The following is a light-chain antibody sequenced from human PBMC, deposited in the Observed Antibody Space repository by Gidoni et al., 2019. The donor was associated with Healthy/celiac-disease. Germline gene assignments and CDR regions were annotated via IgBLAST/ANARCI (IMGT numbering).Light chain of an antibody. CDR3: QQSYSTIAFT. CDR1: QSISSY. Sequence: DIQMTQSPSSLSASVGDRVTITCRASQSISSYLNWYQQKPGKAPKLLIYAASSLQSGVPSRFSGSGSGTDFTLTISSLQPEDFATYYCQQSYSTIAFTFGPGTKVDIK. V-gene: IGKV1-39*01. J-gene: IGKJ3*01. CDR2: AAS.